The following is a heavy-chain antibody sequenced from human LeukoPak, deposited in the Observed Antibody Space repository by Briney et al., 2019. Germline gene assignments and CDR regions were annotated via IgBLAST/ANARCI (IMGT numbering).Heavy chain of an antibody. CDR2: IKQDGSEK. V-gene: IGHV3-7*01. CDR3: ARNGRVFWSGYPMTPFDY. J-gene: IGHJ4*02. D-gene: IGHD3-3*01. Sequence: GGSLRLSCAASGFTFSSYWMSWVRQAPGKGLEWVANIKQDGSEKYYVDSVKGRFTISRDNAKNSLYLQMNSLRAEDTAVYYCARNGRVFWSGYPMTPFDYWGQGTLVTVSS. CDR1: GFTFSSYW.